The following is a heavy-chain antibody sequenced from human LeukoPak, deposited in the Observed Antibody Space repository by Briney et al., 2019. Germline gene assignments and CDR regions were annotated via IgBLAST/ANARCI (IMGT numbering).Heavy chain of an antibody. CDR1: GFTFSSYV. Sequence: GGSLRLSCAASGFTFSSYVMSWVRQGPGKGLEWVSSISGSGGSTYYADSAKGRFTISRDNSKNTLFLQMNSLRAEDTAFYYCAKRGYSGYVGFYYYYMDVWGKGTTVTVSS. CDR2: ISGSGGST. CDR3: AKRGYSGYVGFYYYYMDV. J-gene: IGHJ6*03. D-gene: IGHD5-12*01. V-gene: IGHV3-23*01.